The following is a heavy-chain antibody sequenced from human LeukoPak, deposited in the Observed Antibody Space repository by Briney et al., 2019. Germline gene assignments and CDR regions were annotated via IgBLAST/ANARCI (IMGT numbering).Heavy chain of an antibody. D-gene: IGHD3-10*01. CDR2: ISWNSGSI. V-gene: IGHV3-9*01. Sequence: GGSLRLSCAASGFTFDDYAMHRVRQAPGKGLEWVSGISWNSGSIGYADSVKGRFTISRDNAKNSLYLQMNSLRAEDTALYYCANENSYGSGSYYAPNFDYWGQGTLVTVSS. J-gene: IGHJ4*02. CDR1: GFTFDDYA. CDR3: ANENSYGSGSYYAPNFDY.